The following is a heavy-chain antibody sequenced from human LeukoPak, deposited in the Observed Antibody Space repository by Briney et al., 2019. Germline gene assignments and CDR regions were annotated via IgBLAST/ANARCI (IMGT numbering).Heavy chain of an antibody. CDR3: ARDQEYYDSSGDDPIDY. D-gene: IGHD3-22*01. J-gene: IGHJ4*02. CDR1: GFTFSTYA. CDR2: ISFDGSNK. V-gene: IGHV3-30-3*01. Sequence: GGSLRLSCAASGFTFSTYAMHWVRQTPGRGLEWVAVISFDGSNKFYADSVKGRFTISRDSSKNTVYLQMNSLRDEDTAVYFCARDQEYYDSSGDDPIDYWGQGTLVTVSS.